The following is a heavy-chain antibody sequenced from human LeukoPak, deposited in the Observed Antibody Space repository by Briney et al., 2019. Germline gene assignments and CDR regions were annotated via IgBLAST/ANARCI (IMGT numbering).Heavy chain of an antibody. CDR3: ARGLYLQRIAVAGTLGY. D-gene: IGHD6-19*01. V-gene: IGHV1-8*01. CDR2: MNPNSGNT. J-gene: IGHJ4*02. CDR1: GYTFTSYD. Sequence: GASVKVSCKASGYTFTSYDINWVRQATGQGLEWMGWMNPNSGNTGYAQKFQGRGTMTRNTSISTAYMELSSLRSEATAVYYCARGLYLQRIAVAGTLGYWGQGTLVTVSS.